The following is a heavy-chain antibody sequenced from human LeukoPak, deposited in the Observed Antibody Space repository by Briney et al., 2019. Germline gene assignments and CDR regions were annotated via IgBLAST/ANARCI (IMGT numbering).Heavy chain of an antibody. CDR1: GGTFSSYA. D-gene: IGHD5-18*01. CDR3: ARDDDGGYRYGYSDY. Sequence: SVKVSCKASGGTFSSYAISWVRQAPGQGLEWMGRIIPIFGTANYAQKFQGRVTMTTDESTSTAYMELSSLRSEDTAVYYCARDDDGGYRYGYSDYRGQVTLVTVSS. J-gene: IGHJ4*02. CDR2: IIPIFGTA. V-gene: IGHV1-69*05.